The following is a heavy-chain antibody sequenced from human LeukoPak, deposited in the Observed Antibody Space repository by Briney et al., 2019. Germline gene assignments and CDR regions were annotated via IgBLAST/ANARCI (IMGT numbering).Heavy chain of an antibody. D-gene: IGHD6-6*01. CDR2: ISGSGADT. CDR3: AKDSTVGELVRGFYYYMDV. Sequence: GGSLRPSCAASGITFGSYAMSWVRQAPGKGLEWISVISGSGADTYYADSVKGRFTISRDNSKNTLYLQMDSLRAEDTAIYYCAKDSTVGELVRGFYYYMDVWGKGTTVTVSS. CDR1: GITFGSYA. V-gene: IGHV3-23*01. J-gene: IGHJ6*03.